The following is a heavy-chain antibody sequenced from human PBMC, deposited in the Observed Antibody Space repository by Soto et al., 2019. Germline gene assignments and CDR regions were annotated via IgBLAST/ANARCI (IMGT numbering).Heavy chain of an antibody. CDR1: GFTFGDYA. D-gene: IGHD2-2*01. V-gene: IGHV3-49*03. Sequence: GGSLRLSCTCFGFTFGDYAISWSRQAPGKGLEWVGVIRSRAYGETTDYGASVKGRFTILRDDSKSIAYLQLNSLQSEDTGVYYCTRYTYTSRYSYFGMDVWGHGTAVTVSS. CDR3: TRYTYTSRYSYFGMDV. CDR2: IRSRAYGETT. J-gene: IGHJ6*02.